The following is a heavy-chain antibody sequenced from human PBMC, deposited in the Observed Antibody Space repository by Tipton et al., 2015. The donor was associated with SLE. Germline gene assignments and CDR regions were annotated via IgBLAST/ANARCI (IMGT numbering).Heavy chain of an antibody. Sequence: SLRLSCAASGFTFSDYYMSWIRQAPGKGLEWVSYISSSSSYTNYADSVKGRFTISRDNAKNSLYLQMNSLRAEDTAVYYCARGPKNYYDSSAFDAFDIWGQGTMVTVSS. J-gene: IGHJ3*02. CDR1: GFTFSDYY. CDR2: ISSSSSYT. CDR3: ARGPKNYYDSSAFDAFDI. D-gene: IGHD3-22*01. V-gene: IGHV3-11*06.